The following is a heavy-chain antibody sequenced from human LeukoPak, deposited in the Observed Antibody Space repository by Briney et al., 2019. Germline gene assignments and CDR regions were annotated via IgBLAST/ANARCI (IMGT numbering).Heavy chain of an antibody. D-gene: IGHD3-22*01. V-gene: IGHV4-59*11. Sequence: SETLSLTCTVSGGSISGHYWSWIRQPPGKGLEWIGYIHYTGRTDYSPSLKSRVSLSVDLSKNQFSLKLSSVTAADTAVYYCAGGDYYDSSGYFDCWVQGTLVIVSS. CDR1: GGSISGHY. CDR3: AGGDYYDSSGYFDC. J-gene: IGHJ4*02. CDR2: IHYTGRT.